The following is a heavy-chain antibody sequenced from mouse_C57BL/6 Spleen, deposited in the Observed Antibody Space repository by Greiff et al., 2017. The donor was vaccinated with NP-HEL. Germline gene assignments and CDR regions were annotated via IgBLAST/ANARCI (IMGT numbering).Heavy chain of an antibody. D-gene: IGHD1-1*01. CDR1: GYTFTSYW. J-gene: IGHJ4*01. V-gene: IGHV1-7*01. Sequence: VQLQQSGAELAKPGASVKLSCKASGYTFTSYWMHWVKQRPGQGLEWIGYINPSSGYTKYNQKFKDKATLTADKSSSTAYMQLSSLTYEDSAVYYCARHYYGSPYAMDYWGQGTSVTVSS. CDR2: INPSSGYT. CDR3: ARHYYGSPYAMDY.